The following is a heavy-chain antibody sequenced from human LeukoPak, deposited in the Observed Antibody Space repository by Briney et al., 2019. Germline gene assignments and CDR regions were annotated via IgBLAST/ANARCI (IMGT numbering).Heavy chain of an antibody. D-gene: IGHD5-24*01. J-gene: IGHJ4*02. Sequence: PWDTLSLTCTVSGGSISSYYWSWIRQPPGKGLEGIGYIYYSGSTNYNPYLKSRVTISVDTSKNQFSLKLSSVTAADTAVYYCARVEMATITNWGQGTLVTVS. CDR1: GGSISSYY. V-gene: IGHV4-59*07. CDR3: ARVEMATITN. CDR2: IYYSGST.